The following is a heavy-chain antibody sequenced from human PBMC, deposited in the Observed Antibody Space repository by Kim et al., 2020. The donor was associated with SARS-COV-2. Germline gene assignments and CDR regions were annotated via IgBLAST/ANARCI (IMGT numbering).Heavy chain of an antibody. Sequence: GGSLRLSCAASGFTFSNAWMSWVRQAPGKGLEWVGRIKSKTDGGTTDYAAPVKGRFTISRDDSKNTLYLQMNSLKTEDTAVYYCTTELTVTTPQLGPPYYYYYGMDVWGQGTTVTVSS. D-gene: IGHD4-17*01. J-gene: IGHJ6*02. CDR2: IKSKTDGGTT. CDR3: TTELTVTTPQLGPPYYYYYGMDV. V-gene: IGHV3-15*01. CDR1: GFTFSNAW.